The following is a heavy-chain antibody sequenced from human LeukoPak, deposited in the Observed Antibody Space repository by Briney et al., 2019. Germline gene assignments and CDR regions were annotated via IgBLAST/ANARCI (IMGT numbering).Heavy chain of an antibody. Sequence: ASVKVSCKASGYTFTSYYMHWVRQAPGQGLEWMGIINPSGGSASYAQKFQGRVTMTRDTSTSTVYMELSSLRSEDTAVYYCARVGGDYGADLWGRGTLVTVSS. CDR2: INPSGGSA. D-gene: IGHD4-17*01. J-gene: IGHJ2*01. CDR1: GYTFTSYY. V-gene: IGHV1-46*01. CDR3: ARVGGDYGADL.